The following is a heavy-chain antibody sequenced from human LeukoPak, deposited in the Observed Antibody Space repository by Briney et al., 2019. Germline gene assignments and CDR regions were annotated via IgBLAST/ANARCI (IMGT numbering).Heavy chain of an antibody. CDR3: ARANQLAWGYYFDY. Sequence: SETLSLTCTVSGGSISTYYWSWIRQFPGKGLEWIGNIYYSGSTNYNPSLKSRVTISLDTSNNQFSLKLSSVTAADTAVYYCARANQLAWGYYFDYWGQGTLVTVSS. CDR2: IYYSGST. CDR1: GGSISTYY. V-gene: IGHV4-59*01. J-gene: IGHJ4*02. D-gene: IGHD6-13*01.